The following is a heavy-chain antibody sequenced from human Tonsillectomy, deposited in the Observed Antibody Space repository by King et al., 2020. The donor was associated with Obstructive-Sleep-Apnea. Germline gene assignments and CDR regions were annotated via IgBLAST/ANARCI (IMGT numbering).Heavy chain of an antibody. CDR2: IYYSGST. Sequence: PLQESGPGLVKPSETLSLTCSVSGGSITGYYWSWIRPPPGKGLEWIGYIYYSGSTNYNPSLKSRVTISVDTSTKQFSLRLSSVTAADTAVYYCARQPDYGDYGIDYWGQGTLVTVSS. D-gene: IGHD4-17*01. J-gene: IGHJ4*02. CDR1: GGSITGYY. V-gene: IGHV4-59*01. CDR3: ARQPDYGDYGIDY.